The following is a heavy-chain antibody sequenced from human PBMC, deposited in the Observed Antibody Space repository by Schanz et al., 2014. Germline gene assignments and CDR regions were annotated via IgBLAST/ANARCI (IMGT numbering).Heavy chain of an antibody. Sequence: EVQLLESGGGLVQPGGSLRLSCAASGFTFSSYAMRWVRQAPGKGLEWVSAISGSGGSTYYADSVTGRFTISRDNAKNTLYLQMNTLRAEDTAVYYCARKMKLGVYGGKGHDSLDIWGQGTMVTVSS. J-gene: IGHJ3*02. CDR1: GFTFSSYA. CDR2: ISGSGGST. D-gene: IGHD4-17*01. CDR3: ARKMKLGVYGGKGHDSLDI. V-gene: IGHV3-23*01.